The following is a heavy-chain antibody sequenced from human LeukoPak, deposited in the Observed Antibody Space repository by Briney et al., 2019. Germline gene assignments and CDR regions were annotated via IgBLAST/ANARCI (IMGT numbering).Heavy chain of an antibody. Sequence: GGSLRLSCAASGFTFTTYWMSGGRQAPRKGLEWGANINQDGSEKYYVDSMKGRFTLSRDNTKNSLYLQMNSLRAEDTAVYYCARDKIVGATTGSYFDLWGRGTLVTVSS. D-gene: IGHD1-26*01. V-gene: IGHV3-7*01. CDR1: GFTFTTYW. CDR3: ARDKIVGATTGSYFDL. CDR2: INQDGSEK. J-gene: IGHJ2*01.